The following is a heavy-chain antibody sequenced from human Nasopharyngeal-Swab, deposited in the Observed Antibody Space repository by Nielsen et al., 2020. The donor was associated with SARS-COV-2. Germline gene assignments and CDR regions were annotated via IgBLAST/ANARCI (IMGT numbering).Heavy chain of an antibody. CDR2: VFNSGST. V-gene: IGHV4-59*01. Sequence: SETLSLTCTVSGGSMNSYYWYWIRQPPGQGLEWIGYVFNSGSTESSPPLKRRAPISVDTSNNQFSLKLSSVTAADTAVYFCARVQVDDDFWTGYHFDYWGQGTLVTVSS. CDR1: GGSMNSYY. CDR3: ARVQVDDDFWTGYHFDY. J-gene: IGHJ4*02. D-gene: IGHD3/OR15-3a*01.